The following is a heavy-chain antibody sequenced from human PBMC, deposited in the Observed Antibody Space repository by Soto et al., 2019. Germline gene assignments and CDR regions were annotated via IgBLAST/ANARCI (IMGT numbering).Heavy chain of an antibody. V-gene: IGHV4-39*01. Sequence: SETLSLTCSVSGGSINSSSYFWSWIRQPPGKRLERVGSIYYSGSTYYNPSLRSRVTISVDTSKNQFSLKLSSVTAADTAVFYCARHYSSGSRNWFDPWGQGTLVTVS. CDR3: ARHYSSGSRNWFDP. CDR2: IYYSGST. D-gene: IGHD6-19*01. J-gene: IGHJ5*02. CDR1: GGSINSSSYF.